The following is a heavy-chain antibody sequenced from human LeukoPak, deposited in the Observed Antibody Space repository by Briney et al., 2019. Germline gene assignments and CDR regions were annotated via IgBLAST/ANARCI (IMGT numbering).Heavy chain of an antibody. CDR3: AKDYDYVWGSYRLPDY. Sequence: GGFLRLSCAASGFTFSSYGMHWVRQAPGKGLEWVAVISYDGSNKYYADSVKGRFTISRDNSKNTLYLQMNSLRAEDTAVYYCAKDYDYVWGSYRLPDYWGQGTLVTVSS. D-gene: IGHD3-16*02. V-gene: IGHV3-30*18. CDR1: GFTFSSYG. CDR2: ISYDGSNK. J-gene: IGHJ4*02.